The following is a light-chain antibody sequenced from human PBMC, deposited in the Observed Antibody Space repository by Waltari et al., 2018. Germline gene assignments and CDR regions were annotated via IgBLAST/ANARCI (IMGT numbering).Light chain of an antibody. Sequence: QSALTQPASVSGSPGPSITIPCTGTSSDVAGYNYVSWYQPYPGKAPKLLIYDVSQRPSRVSNRFSASRSGNTASLTISGLQAEDEADYYCNSYTSDNTFVFGTGTKVTGL. J-gene: IGLJ1*01. V-gene: IGLV2-14*03. CDR2: DVS. CDR1: SSDVAGYNY. CDR3: NSYTSDNTFV.